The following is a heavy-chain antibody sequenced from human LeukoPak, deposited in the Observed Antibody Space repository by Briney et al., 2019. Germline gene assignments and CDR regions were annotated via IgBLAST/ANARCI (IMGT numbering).Heavy chain of an antibody. V-gene: IGHV4-59*01. Sequence: SETLSLTCTVPGGSISSYYWSWIRQPPGKGLEWIGYIYYSGSTNYNPSLKSRVTISVDTSKNQFSLKLSSVTAADTAVYYCARDTLSGDILTGYYQGPPDYWGQGTLVTVSS. CDR1: GGSISSYY. CDR3: ARDTLSGDILTGYYQGPPDY. CDR2: IYYSGST. D-gene: IGHD3-9*01. J-gene: IGHJ4*02.